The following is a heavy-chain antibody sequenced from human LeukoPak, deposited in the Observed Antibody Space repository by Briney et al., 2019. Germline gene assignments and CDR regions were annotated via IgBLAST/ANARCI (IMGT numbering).Heavy chain of an antibody. D-gene: IGHD6-19*01. V-gene: IGHV4-38-2*01. CDR1: GYSISSGYY. CDR2: IYHSGST. Sequence: SETLSLTCGVSGYSISSGYYWGWIRQPPGKGLEWIGGIYHSGSTYYNPSLKSRVTISLDMSNNQFSLRLSSVTAADAAVYYCARAAVSGPNDAFDIWGQGTMVTVSS. CDR3: ARAAVSGPNDAFDI. J-gene: IGHJ3*02.